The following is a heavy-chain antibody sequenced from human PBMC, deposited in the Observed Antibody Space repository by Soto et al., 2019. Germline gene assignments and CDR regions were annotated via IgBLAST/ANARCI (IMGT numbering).Heavy chain of an antibody. J-gene: IGHJ6*02. CDR3: AREGQTAALPDGMDV. CDR1: GITVSTNY. Sequence: EVQLVESGGGLVQPGGSLRLSCSASGITVSTNYMSWVRQAPGKGLEWVSVLYSDSSTYYADSVKGRFTITRDNSESTVYRQMHSLRAAATAAYYCAREGQTAALPDGMDVWGQGTTVTVSS. CDR2: LYSDSST. V-gene: IGHV3-66*01. D-gene: IGHD6-13*01.